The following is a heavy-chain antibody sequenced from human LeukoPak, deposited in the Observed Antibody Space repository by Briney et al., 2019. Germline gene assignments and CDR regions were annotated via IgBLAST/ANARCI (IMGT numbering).Heavy chain of an antibody. CDR1: GFTFSSSW. Sequence: GGTLRLSCAAPGFTFSSSWMTWVRKAPGKGLNWVPHIKQGGGQIYYVGSVKGRFTISRDNTKNSLYLQMNSLRAEDTAVYYCARLRDGYIDYWGQGTLVTVSS. CDR3: ARLRDGYIDY. V-gene: IGHV3-7*03. J-gene: IGHJ4*02. CDR2: IKQGGGQI. D-gene: IGHD5-24*01.